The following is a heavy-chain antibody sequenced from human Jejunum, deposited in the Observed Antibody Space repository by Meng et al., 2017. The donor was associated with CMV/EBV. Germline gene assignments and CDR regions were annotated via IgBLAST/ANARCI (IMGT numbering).Heavy chain of an antibody. CDR3: ARDLTISGVAPGY. D-gene: IGHD3-3*01. CDR1: GFTFSNYV. CDR2: ISSNGVST. J-gene: IGHJ4*02. Sequence: ASGFTFSNYVIYWVRQAPGKGLEYVSGISSNGVSTYYADSVKGRFTISRDNSKNTLYLQMGGLRADDTAMYYCARDLTISGVAPGYWGQGTLVTVSS. V-gene: IGHV3-64*02.